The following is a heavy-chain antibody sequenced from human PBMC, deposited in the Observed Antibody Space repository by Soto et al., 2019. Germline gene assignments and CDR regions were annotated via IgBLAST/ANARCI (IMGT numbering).Heavy chain of an antibody. CDR1: GFTFDDYA. CDR3: ANAVDSGSWYGMDV. V-gene: IGHV3-9*01. D-gene: IGHD6-13*01. J-gene: IGHJ6*02. Sequence: TGGSLRLSCAASGFTFDDYAMHWVRQAPGKGLEWVSGISWNSGSIGYADSVKGRFTISRDNAKNSLYLQMNSLRAEDTALYYCANAVDSGSWYGMDVWGQGTTVTVSS. CDR2: ISWNSGSI.